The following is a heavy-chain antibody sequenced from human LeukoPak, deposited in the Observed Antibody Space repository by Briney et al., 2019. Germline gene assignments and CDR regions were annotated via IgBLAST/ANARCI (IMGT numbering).Heavy chain of an antibody. D-gene: IGHD5-18*01. CDR1: GGSFSGYY. CDR2: INHSGST. Sequence: PSETLSLTCAVDGGSFSGYYWSWVRQPPGQWLEWIGEINHSGSTNYNPSLKSRVTISVDTSRTQFSLKLSSVTAADTAVYYCARDKLTTNSYGYYYFDYWGQGTLVTVSS. J-gene: IGHJ4*02. CDR3: ARDKLTTNSYGYYYFDY. V-gene: IGHV4-34*01.